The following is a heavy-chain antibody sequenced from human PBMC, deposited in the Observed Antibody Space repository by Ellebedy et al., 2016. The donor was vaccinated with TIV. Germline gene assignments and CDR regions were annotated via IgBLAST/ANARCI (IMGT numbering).Heavy chain of an antibody. Sequence: ASVKVSCKASGYTFTSYGISWVRQAPGQGLEWMGWINPNSGGTNYAQKFQGRVTMTRDTSISTAYMELSSLRSDDTAIYYCARGPYGGISVWYFDLWGRGTLVTVSS. CDR3: ARGPYGGISVWYFDL. CDR1: GYTFTSYG. D-gene: IGHD4-23*01. CDR2: INPNSGGT. V-gene: IGHV1-2*02. J-gene: IGHJ2*01.